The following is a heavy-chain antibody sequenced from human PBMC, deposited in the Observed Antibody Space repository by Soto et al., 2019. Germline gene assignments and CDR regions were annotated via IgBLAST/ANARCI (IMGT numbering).Heavy chain of an antibody. V-gene: IGHV2-26*01. CDR3: ARIEVYDDSSGGPYYFDY. D-gene: IGHD3-22*01. CDR1: GFSLSNARMG. J-gene: IGHJ4*02. Sequence: QVTLKESGPVLVKPTETLTLTCTVSGFSLSNARMGVSWIRQPPGKALEWLSHIFSNDEKSYSTPLKSRLTTTKDTSKSQVVLSITTRAPVDTTTYYCARIEVYDDSSGGPYYFDYWGQGTLVTVSS. CDR2: IFSNDEK.